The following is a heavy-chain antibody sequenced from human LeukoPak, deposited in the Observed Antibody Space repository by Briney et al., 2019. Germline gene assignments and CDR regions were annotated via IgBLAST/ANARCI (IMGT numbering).Heavy chain of an antibody. CDR2: ISGSGRNT. CDR1: GFTFSSYA. V-gene: IGHV3-23*01. J-gene: IGHJ4*02. D-gene: IGHD3-22*01. Sequence: GGSLRLSCTASGFTFSSYAMNWVRQAPVKGLEWVSTISGSGRNTYYADSVKGRFTISRDNSKNTLYLQMNSLRAEDTALYYCATNYYDSSGYFPDFDYWGQGALVSLSS. CDR3: ATNYYDSSGYFPDFDY.